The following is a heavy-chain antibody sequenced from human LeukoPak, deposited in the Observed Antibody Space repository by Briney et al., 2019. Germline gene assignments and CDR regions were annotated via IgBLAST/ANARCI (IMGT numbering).Heavy chain of an antibody. V-gene: IGHV1-3*01. J-gene: IGHJ4*02. Sequence: GASVKVSCKASGYTFTSYYMHWVRQAPGQRLEWMGWINAGNGNTRYSQKFQGRVTITRDTSASTAYMELSSLRSEDTAVYYCARVAAAGWLFDYWGQGTLVTVSS. D-gene: IGHD6-13*01. CDR2: INAGNGNT. CDR3: ARVAAAGWLFDY. CDR1: GYTFTSYY.